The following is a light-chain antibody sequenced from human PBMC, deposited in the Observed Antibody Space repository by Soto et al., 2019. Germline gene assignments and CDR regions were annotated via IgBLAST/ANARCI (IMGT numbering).Light chain of an antibody. J-gene: IGLJ2*01. Sequence: QSVLTQPPSASGTPGQRVTISCSGSSSNVAAKPVNWYQVLPETAPKLLIYTNNQRPSGVPDRFSGSKSGTSASLAIIGLQSVDEADYYCATWDDNMDGLVFGGGTKLTVL. CDR3: ATWDDNMDGLV. V-gene: IGLV1-44*01. CDR1: SSNVAAKP. CDR2: TNN.